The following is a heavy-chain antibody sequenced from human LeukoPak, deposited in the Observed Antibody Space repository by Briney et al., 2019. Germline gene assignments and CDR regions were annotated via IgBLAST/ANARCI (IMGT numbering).Heavy chain of an antibody. V-gene: IGHV1-69*01. CDR1: GGTFSSYA. CDR3: ARGVLELRRGMGWFDP. J-gene: IGHJ5*02. Sequence: ASVKASCKASGGTFSSYAISWVRQAPGQGLEWMGGIIPIFGTANYAQKFQGRVTITADESTSTAYMELSSLRSEDTAVYYCARGVLELRRGMGWFDPWGQGTLVTVSS. D-gene: IGHD1-7*01. CDR2: IIPIFGTA.